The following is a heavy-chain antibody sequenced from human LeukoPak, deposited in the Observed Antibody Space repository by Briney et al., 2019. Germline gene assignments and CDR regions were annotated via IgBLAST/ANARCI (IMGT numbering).Heavy chain of an antibody. Sequence: KSSETLSLTCTVSGDSISSSSDYWGWIRQPPGKGLEWIGSIYYSGSTYYKPSLKSRVTMSVDTSKNQFSLKLSSVNAADTAVYYCARQLYGDFVNWFDPWGQGTLVTVSS. CDR3: ARQLYGDFVNWFDP. D-gene: IGHD4-17*01. V-gene: IGHV4-39*01. CDR1: GDSISSSSDY. CDR2: IYYSGST. J-gene: IGHJ5*02.